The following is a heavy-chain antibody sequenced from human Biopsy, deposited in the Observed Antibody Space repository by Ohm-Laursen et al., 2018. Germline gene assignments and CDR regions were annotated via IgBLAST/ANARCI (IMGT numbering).Heavy chain of an antibody. V-gene: IGHV4-59*02. Sequence: GTLSLTCTVSGDSVTTYYWSWIRQPPGKGLEWIGHIYYSVMTNYNPSLQSRVSISVDTSRNQVSLTLSSVTAADTAVYYCARDSGILNYGNFKYYHYYGMDVWGQGTKVTASS. J-gene: IGHJ6*02. D-gene: IGHD4-11*01. CDR2: IYYSVMT. CDR3: ARDSGILNYGNFKYYHYYGMDV. CDR1: GDSVTTYY.